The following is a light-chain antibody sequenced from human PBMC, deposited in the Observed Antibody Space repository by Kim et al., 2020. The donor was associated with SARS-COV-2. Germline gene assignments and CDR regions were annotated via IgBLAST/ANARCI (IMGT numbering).Light chain of an antibody. CDR3: QQYKNWPRT. CDR1: QSVSN. Sequence: EIVLTQSPATLSVSPGERATLSCRASQSVSNLSCYQQKPGHPPGLLLFGASVRTTGTLASFRCSGCATEFTLTISSLHSEDFAFYYYQQYKNWPRTFGQGTKLEI. V-gene: IGKV3-15*01. J-gene: IGKJ2*01. CDR2: GAS.